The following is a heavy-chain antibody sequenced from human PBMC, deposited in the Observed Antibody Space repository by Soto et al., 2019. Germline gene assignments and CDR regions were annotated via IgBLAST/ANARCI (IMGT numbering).Heavy chain of an antibody. V-gene: IGHV4-38-2*01. CDR2: IYHSGST. CDR3: ARGRIAVAGTFDY. CDR1: GYSISSGYY. D-gene: IGHD6-19*01. Sequence: PSETLSLTCAVSGYSISSGYYWGWIRQPPGKGLEWIGSIYHSGSTYYNPSLKSRVTISVDTSKNQFSLKLSSVTAADTAVYYCARGRIAVAGTFDYWGQGTLVTVYS. J-gene: IGHJ4*02.